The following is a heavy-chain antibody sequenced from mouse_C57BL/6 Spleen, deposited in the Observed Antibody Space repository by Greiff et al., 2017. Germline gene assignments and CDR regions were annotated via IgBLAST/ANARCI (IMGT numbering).Heavy chain of an antibody. CDR1: GFTFSSYA. CDR2: ISDGGSYT. Sequence: EVKLVESGGGLVKPGGSLKLSCAASGFTFSSYAMSWVRQTPEKRLEWVATISDGGSYTYYPDKVKGRFTISRDNAKNNLYLQMSHLKSEDTAMYYCTRVDANYFDYWGQGTTLTVSS. J-gene: IGHJ2*01. CDR3: TRVDANYFDY. V-gene: IGHV5-4*03. D-gene: IGHD2-3*01.